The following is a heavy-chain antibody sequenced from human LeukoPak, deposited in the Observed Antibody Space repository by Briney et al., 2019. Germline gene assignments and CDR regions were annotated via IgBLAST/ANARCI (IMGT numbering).Heavy chain of an antibody. CDR1: GFTFSSYA. CDR3: AKDQLVGATFLFDY. J-gene: IGHJ4*02. D-gene: IGHD1-26*01. V-gene: IGHV3-23*01. CDR2: ISGRGGST. Sequence: GGSLRLSCAASGFTFSSYAMSWVRQAPGKGLEWVSAISGRGGSTYYADSVKGRFTISRDNSKNTLYLQMNSLRAEDTAVHYCAKDQLVGATFLFDYWGQGTLVTVSS.